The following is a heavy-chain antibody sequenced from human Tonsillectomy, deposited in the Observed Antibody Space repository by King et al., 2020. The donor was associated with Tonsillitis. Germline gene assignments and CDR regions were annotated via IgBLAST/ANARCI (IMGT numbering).Heavy chain of an antibody. J-gene: IGHJ4*02. Sequence: VQLVESGGGVVQPGRSLRLSCAASGFTFRNYGMHWVRQAPGKGLEWVAVTSYDGSNKDYADSVKGRFTISRDNSKNTLYLQMNSLRPDDTAVYYCAKTPDSSGWWAYFDDWGQGTLVTVSS. CDR1: GFTFRNYG. CDR3: AKTPDSSGWWAYFDD. V-gene: IGHV3-30*18. D-gene: IGHD6-19*01. CDR2: TSYDGSNK.